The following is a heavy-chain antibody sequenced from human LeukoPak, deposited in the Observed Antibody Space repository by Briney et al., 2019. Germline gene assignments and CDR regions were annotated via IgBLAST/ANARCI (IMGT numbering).Heavy chain of an antibody. CDR1: GFTFSSYA. Sequence: PGGSLRLSCAASGFTFSSYAMHWVRQAPGKGLEWVAVISYDGSNKYYADSVKGRFTISRDNSKNTLYLQMNSLRVEDTAVYYCARDGGGYDYWGQGTLVTVSS. D-gene: IGHD5-12*01. CDR2: ISYDGSNK. V-gene: IGHV3-30-3*01. J-gene: IGHJ4*02. CDR3: ARDGGGYDY.